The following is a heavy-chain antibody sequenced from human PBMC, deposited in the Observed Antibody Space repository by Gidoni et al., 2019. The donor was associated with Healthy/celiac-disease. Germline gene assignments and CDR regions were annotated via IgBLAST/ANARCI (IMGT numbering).Heavy chain of an antibody. CDR2: INPSGGST. CDR1: GYTFTSYY. Sequence: QVQLAQSGAEVKKPGASVKVSCKASGYTFTSYYMHWVRQAPGQGLEWMGIINPSGGSTSYAQKFQGRVTMTRDTSTSTVYMELSSLRSEDTAVYYCAREGGSGWYGANYYYYYGMDVWGQGTTVTVSS. D-gene: IGHD6-19*01. J-gene: IGHJ6*02. V-gene: IGHV1-46*01. CDR3: AREGGSGWYGANYYYYYGMDV.